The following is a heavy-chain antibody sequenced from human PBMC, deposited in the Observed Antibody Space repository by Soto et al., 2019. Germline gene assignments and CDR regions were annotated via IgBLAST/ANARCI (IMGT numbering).Heavy chain of an antibody. CDR1: RGPFRKYA. D-gene: IGHD2-21*01. CDR2: VIPSFGTA. V-gene: IGHV1-69*13. J-gene: IGHJ6*02. CDR3: ARSVVVNTGVYYYSGMDV. Sequence: SVKVSCKASRGPFRKYAISRVRQAPGQGLEGMGGVIPSFGTADYAQKFQGRVMITADESTSTAYMVLSSLRSEDTAVYYCARSVVVNTGVYYYSGMDVWGQGTTVTVSS.